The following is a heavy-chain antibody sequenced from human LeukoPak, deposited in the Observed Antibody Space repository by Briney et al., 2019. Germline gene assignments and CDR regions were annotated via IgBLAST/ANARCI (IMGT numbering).Heavy chain of an antibody. Sequence: ASVKVSCKASGYTFTGYYMHWVRQAPGQGLEWMGWINPNSGGTNYAQKFQGRVTMTGDTSISTAYMELSSLRSEDTAVYYCARVLASRNYYYYYYMDVWGKGTTVTVSS. CDR3: ARVLASRNYYYYYYMDV. V-gene: IGHV1-2*02. CDR2: INPNSGGT. J-gene: IGHJ6*03. D-gene: IGHD2-15*01. CDR1: GYTFTGYY.